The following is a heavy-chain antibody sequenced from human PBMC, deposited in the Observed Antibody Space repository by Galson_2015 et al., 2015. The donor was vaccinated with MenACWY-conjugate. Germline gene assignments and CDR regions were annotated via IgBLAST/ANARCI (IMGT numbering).Heavy chain of an antibody. CDR2: INSDGSST. V-gene: IGHV3-74*01. CDR1: GFTFSSYW. D-gene: IGHD6-13*01. CDR3: ARGGQGLEAVEDNWFDP. J-gene: IGHJ5*02. Sequence: SLRLSCAASGFTFSSYWMHWVRQGPGKGLVWVSRINSDGSSTNYADSVKGRFTISRDNAKNTLYLQMNSLRAEDTAVYYCARGGQGLEAVEDNWFDPWGQGTLVTVSS.